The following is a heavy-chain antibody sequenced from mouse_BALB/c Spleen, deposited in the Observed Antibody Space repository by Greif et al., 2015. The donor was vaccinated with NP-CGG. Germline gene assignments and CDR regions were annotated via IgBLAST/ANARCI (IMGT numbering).Heavy chain of an antibody. CDR2: IRNKANGYTT. Sequence: EVKVEESGGGLVQPGGSLRLSCATSGFTFTDYYMSWVRQPPGKALEWLGFIRNKANGYTTEYSASVKGRFTISRDNSQSILYLQMNTLRAEDSATYYCARAYYRYDCYAMDYWGQGTSVTVSS. CDR3: ARAYYRYDCYAMDY. D-gene: IGHD2-14*01. CDR1: GFTFTDYY. J-gene: IGHJ4*01. V-gene: IGHV7-3*02.